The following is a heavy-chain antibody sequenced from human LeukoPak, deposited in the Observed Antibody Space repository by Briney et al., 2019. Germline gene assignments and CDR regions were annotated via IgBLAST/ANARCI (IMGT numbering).Heavy chain of an antibody. CDR3: ARNSYYDSSGYTSVDI. J-gene: IGHJ3*02. D-gene: IGHD3-22*01. CDR2: ISSSSSTI. Sequence: PGGSLRLSCAASGFTFSSYSMNWVRQAPGKGLEWVSYISSSSSTIYYADSVKGRFTISRDNAKNSLYLQMNSLRAEDTAVYYCARNSYYDSSGYTSVDIWGQGTMVTVSS. V-gene: IGHV3-48*04. CDR1: GFTFSSYS.